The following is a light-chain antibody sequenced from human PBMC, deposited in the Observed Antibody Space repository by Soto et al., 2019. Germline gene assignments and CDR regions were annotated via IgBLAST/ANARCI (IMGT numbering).Light chain of an antibody. CDR2: KAS. Sequence: DIQMTQSPSTLSASVGDRVIITCRASQNIGSWLAWYQQRPGKAPKPLIYKASTLESGVPSRFIGSGSGTEFTLTISSLQPDDFATYYCHQYDTYSYTFGQGTKLAIK. CDR3: HQYDTYSYT. V-gene: IGKV1-5*03. J-gene: IGKJ2*01. CDR1: QNIGSW.